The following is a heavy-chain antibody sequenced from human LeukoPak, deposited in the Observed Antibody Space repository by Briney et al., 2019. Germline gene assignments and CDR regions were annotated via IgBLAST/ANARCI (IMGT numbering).Heavy chain of an antibody. V-gene: IGHV4-4*07. CDR2: IYTSGST. CDR3: ARGIWFGESLTSYYYYYMGV. D-gene: IGHD3-10*01. J-gene: IGHJ6*03. Sequence: SETLSLTCTVSGGSISSYYWSWIRQPAGKGLEWIGRIYTSGSTNYNPSLKSRVTMSVDTSKNQFSLKLSSVTAADTAVYYCARGIWFGESLTSYYYYYMGVWGKGTTVTISS. CDR1: GGSISSYY.